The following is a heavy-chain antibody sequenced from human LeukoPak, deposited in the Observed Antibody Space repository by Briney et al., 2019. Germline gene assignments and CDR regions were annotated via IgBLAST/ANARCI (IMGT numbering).Heavy chain of an antibody. V-gene: IGHV3-21*01. CDR1: GFTFSSYA. D-gene: IGHD6-13*01. Sequence: GGSLRLSCAASGFTFSSYAMSWVRQAPGKWLEWVSFISSSSSYIYYADSVKGRFTISRDNAKNSLYLQMNSLRAEDTAVYYCARAPGYRSFLDYWGQGTLVTVSS. CDR3: ARAPGYRSFLDY. J-gene: IGHJ4*02. CDR2: ISSSSSYI.